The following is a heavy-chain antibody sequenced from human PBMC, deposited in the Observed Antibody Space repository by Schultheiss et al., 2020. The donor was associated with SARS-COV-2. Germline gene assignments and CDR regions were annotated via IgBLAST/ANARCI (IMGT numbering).Heavy chain of an antibody. Sequence: SETLSLTCAVSGGSISSGGYSWSWIRQPPGKGLEWIGYIYHSGSTYYNPSLKSRVTISVDRSKNQFSLKLSSVTAADTAVYYCARLAVAGLDYWGQGTLVTVSS. V-gene: IGHV4-30-2*02. D-gene: IGHD6-19*01. J-gene: IGHJ4*02. CDR3: ARLAVAGLDY. CDR1: GGSISSGGYS. CDR2: IYHSGST.